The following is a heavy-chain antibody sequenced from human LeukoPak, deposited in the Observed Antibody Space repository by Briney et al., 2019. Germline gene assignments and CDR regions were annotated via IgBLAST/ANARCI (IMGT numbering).Heavy chain of an antibody. J-gene: IGHJ4*02. CDR2: IYSGGST. Sequence: PGGSLRLSCAASGFTVSSNYMSWVRQAPGKGLEWVSVIYSGGSTYYADSVKGRFTISRDNSKNTLYLQMNSLGAEDTAVYYCARDVSGRGDFDYWGQGTLVTVSS. V-gene: IGHV3-53*01. D-gene: IGHD1-26*01. CDR3: ARDVSGRGDFDY. CDR1: GFTVSSNY.